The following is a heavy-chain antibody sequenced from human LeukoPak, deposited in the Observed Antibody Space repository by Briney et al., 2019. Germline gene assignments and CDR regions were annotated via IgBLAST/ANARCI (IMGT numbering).Heavy chain of an antibody. J-gene: IGHJ3*02. CDR3: ARASEVDEDAFDI. CDR1: GGSISSYY. Sequence: SETLSLTCTVSGGSISSYYWSWIRQPPGKGLEWIGYIYYSGSTNYSPSLKSRVTISVDTSKNQFSLKLSSVTAADTAVYYCARASEVDEDAFDIWGQGTMVTVSS. V-gene: IGHV4-59*01. CDR2: IYYSGST.